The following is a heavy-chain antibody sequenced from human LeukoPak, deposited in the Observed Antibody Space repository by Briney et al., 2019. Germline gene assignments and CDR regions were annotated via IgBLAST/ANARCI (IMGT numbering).Heavy chain of an antibody. CDR1: GFTFSSYA. J-gene: IGHJ4*02. V-gene: IGHV3-23*01. D-gene: IGHD6-13*01. Sequence: GGSLRLSCAASGFTFSSYALSWVRQAPGKGLEWVSGISGSGGSTHYADSVKGRFTISRDKSKNTLYLEMNSLRAEDTAVCYCAKDRDSSSWYLGSCFGDYWGQGTLVTVSS. CDR3: AKDRDSSSWYLGSCFGDY. CDR2: ISGSGGST.